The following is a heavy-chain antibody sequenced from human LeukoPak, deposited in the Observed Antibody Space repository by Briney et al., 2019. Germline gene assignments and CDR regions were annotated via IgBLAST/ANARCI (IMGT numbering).Heavy chain of an antibody. CDR2: IRRNSDGGTI. CDR3: ATDFYDTT. V-gene: IGHV3-15*07. D-gene: IGHD3-22*01. Sequence: PGGSLRLSRAASEFAFSTYNMNWVRQAPGKGLEWVGRIRRNSDGGTIDYAAPVKGRFALSRDDSKNTLYLHMSSLQTEDTAVYYCATDFYDTTWGQGTLVTVSS. J-gene: IGHJ5*02. CDR1: EFAFSTYN.